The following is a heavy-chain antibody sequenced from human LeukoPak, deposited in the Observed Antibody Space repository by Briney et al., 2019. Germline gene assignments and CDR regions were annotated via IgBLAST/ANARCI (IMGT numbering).Heavy chain of an antibody. Sequence: EGSLRLSCAASGFTFSSCTMRWVRQAPGKGLEWVSSISGRTGDTYYADSVKGRFTISRDISKNTLYLQMNTLRAEDTAVYYCAKGTTGAPRGIDYWGQGTLVSVSS. CDR1: GFTFSSCT. J-gene: IGHJ4*02. V-gene: IGHV3-23*01. D-gene: IGHD1-26*01. CDR3: AKGTTGAPRGIDY. CDR2: ISGRTGDT.